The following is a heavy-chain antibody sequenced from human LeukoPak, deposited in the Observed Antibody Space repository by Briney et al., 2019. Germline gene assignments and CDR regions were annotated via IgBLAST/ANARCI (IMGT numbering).Heavy chain of an antibody. CDR1: GYTFTGYY. V-gene: IGHV1-2*02. J-gene: IGHJ4*02. CDR2: INPNSGGT. Sequence: ASVTVSCKASGYTFTGYYMHWVRQAPGQGLEWMGWINPNSGGTNYAQKFQGRVTMTRDTSISTAYTELSRLRSDDTAVYYCARREQKSYYYDSGGYFQDDYWGQGTLVTVSS. CDR3: ARREQKSYYYDSGGYFQDDY. D-gene: IGHD3-22*01.